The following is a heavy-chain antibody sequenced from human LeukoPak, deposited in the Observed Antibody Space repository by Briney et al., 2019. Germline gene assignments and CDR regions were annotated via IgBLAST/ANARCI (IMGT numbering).Heavy chain of an antibody. CDR1: GGSISNNNYY. V-gene: IGHV4-39*01. CDR3: ASLLNGGVAHWFDP. D-gene: IGHD7-27*01. Sequence: PSETLSLTCTVSGGSISNNNYYWGWIRQPPGTGLEWIGNIYYSGNTYYNSSLKSRVTISVDTSKNQFSLKLSSVTAADTAVYYCASLLNGGVAHWFDPWGQGTLVTVSS. J-gene: IGHJ5*02. CDR2: IYYSGNT.